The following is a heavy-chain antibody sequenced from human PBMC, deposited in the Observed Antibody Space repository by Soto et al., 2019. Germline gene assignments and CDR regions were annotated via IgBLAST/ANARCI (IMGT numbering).Heavy chain of an antibody. J-gene: IGHJ4*01. V-gene: IGHV3-15*07. CDR3: TGLWFGEIYNY. CDR1: GFSFKNAW. CDR2: IINKNDGGTT. Sequence: EVELVESGGGLVKPGGSLTLSCAASGFSFKNAWMNWVRQAPGKGLEWVGRIINKNDGGTTDYAAFVKGRFTISRDASENTLYLHMNGLKTEDTGVYFCTGLWFGEIYNYWGQGSLVTVSS. D-gene: IGHD3-10*01.